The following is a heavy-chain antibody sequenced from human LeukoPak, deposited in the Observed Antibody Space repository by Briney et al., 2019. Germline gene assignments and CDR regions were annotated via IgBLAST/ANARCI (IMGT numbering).Heavy chain of an antibody. V-gene: IGHV3-33*01. CDR3: AREVTETSYFDY. CDR2: ISYDGSHA. D-gene: IGHD2-21*02. J-gene: IGHJ4*02. CDR1: GFTFRNYG. Sequence: PGGSLRLSCAASGFTFRNYGMIWARQAPGKGLEWVALISYDGSHASYADSVKGRFTISRDNSKSSLFLQMNSLRAEDTAVYYCAREVTETSYFDYWGQGTLVAVSS.